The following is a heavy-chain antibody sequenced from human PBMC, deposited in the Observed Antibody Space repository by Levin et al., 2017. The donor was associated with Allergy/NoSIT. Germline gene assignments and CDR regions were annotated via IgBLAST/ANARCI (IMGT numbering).Heavy chain of an antibody. J-gene: IGHJ4*02. V-gene: IGHV4-61*02. CDR1: GGSISSGSYY. CDR3: ARSPHPYFFDS. CDR2: IYYSGST. D-gene: IGHD2-21*01. Sequence: PSETLSLTCTVSGGSISSGSYYWSWIRQPAGKGLEWIGRIYYSGSTVYNPSLQSRVTISVDTSRNQFSLNLNSVTAADTAVYYCARSPHPYFFDSWGQGTLVTVSS.